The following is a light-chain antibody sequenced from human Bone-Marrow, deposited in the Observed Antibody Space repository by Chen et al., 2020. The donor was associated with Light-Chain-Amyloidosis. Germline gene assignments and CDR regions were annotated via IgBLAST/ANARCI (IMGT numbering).Light chain of an antibody. CDR2: AAS. CDR1: QGISNW. CDR3: QQYKKWPPFT. J-gene: IGKJ4*01. V-gene: IGKV1-12*01. Sequence: DIQMTQSPSSLSASVGDRVTITCRASQGISNWLVWYQQKPGKAPKLLIYAASTLQSGVPSRFSGSGSGTDFTLSISSLQSEDFALYYCQQYKKWPPFTFGGGTKVEIK.